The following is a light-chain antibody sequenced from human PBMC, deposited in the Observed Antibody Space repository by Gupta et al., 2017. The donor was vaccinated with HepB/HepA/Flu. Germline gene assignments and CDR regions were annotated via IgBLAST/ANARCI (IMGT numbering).Light chain of an antibody. CDR1: SSNIGSNG. Sequence: QSVLTQPPSAPGTPGQRVTISCSGSSSNIGSNGVTWYQQLPGTAPKLLIYNNDQRPSGVPDRFSGSKSDTSASLAISGLQSEDEADYYCATWDASLTALFGGGTKLTVL. CDR3: ATWDASLTAL. CDR2: NND. J-gene: IGLJ2*01. V-gene: IGLV1-44*01.